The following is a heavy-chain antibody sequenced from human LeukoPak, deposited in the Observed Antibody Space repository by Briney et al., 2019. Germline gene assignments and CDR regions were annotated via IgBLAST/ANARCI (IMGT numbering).Heavy chain of an antibody. CDR2: IYHSGST. J-gene: IGHJ4*02. Sequence: SETLSLTCAVSGYSISSGYYWGWIRQPPGKGLEWIGGIYHSGSTYYNPSLKSRVTTSVDTSKNQFSLKLSSVTAADTAVYYCARQDSDYYDSSGYYLDYWGQGTLVTVSS. CDR1: GYSISSGYY. CDR3: ARQDSDYYDSSGYYLDY. D-gene: IGHD3-22*01. V-gene: IGHV4-38-2*01.